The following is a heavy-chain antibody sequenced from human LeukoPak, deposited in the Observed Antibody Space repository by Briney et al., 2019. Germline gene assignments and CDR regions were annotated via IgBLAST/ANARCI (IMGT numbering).Heavy chain of an antibody. CDR3: TTEPYDSNLLDY. D-gene: IGHD3-22*01. V-gene: IGHV3-15*01. J-gene: IGHJ4*02. CDR1: GFTLSNAW. CDR2: IKSKTDGGTT. Sequence: GGSLRLSCAASGFTLSNAWMSWVRQAPGKGLEWVGRIKSKTDGGTTDYAAPVKGRFTISRDDSKNTLYLQMNSLKTEDTAVYYCTTEPYDSNLLDYWGQGTLVTVSS.